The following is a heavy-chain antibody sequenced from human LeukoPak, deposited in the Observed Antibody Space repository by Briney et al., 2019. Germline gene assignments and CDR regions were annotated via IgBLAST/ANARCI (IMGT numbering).Heavy chain of an antibody. CDR1: GYTFTSYY. CDR3: ARGQTTVTTADNFDY. Sequence: GASVKVSCKASGYTFTSYYMHWVRQAPGQGLEWMGIINPSGGSTSYAQKFQGRVTMTRDMSTSTVYMELSSLRSEDTAVYYCARGQTTVTTADNFDYWGQGTLVTVSS. J-gene: IGHJ4*02. D-gene: IGHD4-17*01. V-gene: IGHV1-46*01. CDR2: INPSGGST.